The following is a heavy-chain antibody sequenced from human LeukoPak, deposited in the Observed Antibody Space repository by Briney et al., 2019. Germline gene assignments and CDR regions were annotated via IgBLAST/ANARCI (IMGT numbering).Heavy chain of an antibody. CDR2: ISGSSSSSDGGAI. CDR3: AREGFTMVRGVKYNWFDP. Sequence: GGSLRLSCTASGFTFSTYSMNWVRQAPGRGLEWVSYISGSSSSSDGGAIQYADSVKGRFTIPRDNAKNSLYLQMNSLRAEDTAVYYCAREGFTMVRGVKYNWFDPWGQGTLVTVSS. J-gene: IGHJ5*02. D-gene: IGHD3-10*01. V-gene: IGHV3-48*04. CDR1: GFTFSTYS.